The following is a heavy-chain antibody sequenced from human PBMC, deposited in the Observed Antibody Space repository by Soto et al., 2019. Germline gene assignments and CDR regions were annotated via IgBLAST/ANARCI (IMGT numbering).Heavy chain of an antibody. Sequence: ASVKVSCKASGGTFSSYTISWVRQAPGQGLEWMGRIIPILGIANYAQKFQGRVTITADKSTSTAYMELSSLRSEDTAVYYCASMGIGKDIVVVPFAKDDAFDIWGQGTMVTVSS. CDR1: GGTFSSYT. CDR2: IIPILGIA. D-gene: IGHD2-2*01. V-gene: IGHV1-69*02. J-gene: IGHJ3*02. CDR3: ASMGIGKDIVVVPFAKDDAFDI.